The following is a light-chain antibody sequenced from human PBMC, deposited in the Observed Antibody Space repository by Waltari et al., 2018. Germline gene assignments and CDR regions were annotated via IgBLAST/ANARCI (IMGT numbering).Light chain of an antibody. J-gene: IGKJ2*01. Sequence: EIVMTQSPANLSVSPGERATLSCRASRSFSSKLVWYQQKPGQAPRLLINGASTRATGIPARFSGSGSGTEFTLTISSLQSEDFAVYYCQQYDNWPYTFGQGTKLEIK. V-gene: IGKV3D-15*01. CDR2: GAS. CDR3: QQYDNWPYT. CDR1: RSFSSK.